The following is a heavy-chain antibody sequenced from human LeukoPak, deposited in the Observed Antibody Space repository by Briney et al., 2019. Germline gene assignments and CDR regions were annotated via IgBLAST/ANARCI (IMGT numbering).Heavy chain of an antibody. J-gene: IGHJ3*02. D-gene: IGHD5-12*01. CDR1: GFTFSSYS. Sequence: GGSLRLSCAASGFTFSSYSMNWVRQAPGKGLEWVSSISSSTYIYYADSVKGRFTISRDNAKNSLYLQMNSLRAEDTAVYYCARDSQWLDAFDIWGQGTMVTVSS. CDR3: ARDSQWLDAFDI. V-gene: IGHV3-21*01. CDR2: ISSSTYI.